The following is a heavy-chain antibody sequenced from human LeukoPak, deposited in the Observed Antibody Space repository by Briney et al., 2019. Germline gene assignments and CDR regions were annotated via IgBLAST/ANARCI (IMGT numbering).Heavy chain of an antibody. V-gene: IGHV4-38-2*02. CDR1: GYSISSGYY. Sequence: PSETLSLTCTVSGYSISSGYYGGWIRQPPGKGLEWSGYIYYTVSTNYNPSLKSRVTLSVDTSKNQFSLNLKSVTPEDTAVYYCARNLIPEQLVLNFWGQGTLVTVSS. CDR3: ARNLIPEQLVLNF. J-gene: IGHJ4*02. D-gene: IGHD6-13*01. CDR2: IYYTVST.